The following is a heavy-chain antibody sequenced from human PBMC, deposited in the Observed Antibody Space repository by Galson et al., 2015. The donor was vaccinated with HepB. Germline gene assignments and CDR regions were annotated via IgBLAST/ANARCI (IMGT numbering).Heavy chain of an antibody. CDR3: ARLGPVNGVGYYFDY. CDR1: GGSISSYY. V-gene: IGHV4-59*08. CDR2: IYYSGST. Sequence: SETLSLTCTVSGGSISSYYWSWIRQPPGKGLEWIGYIYYSGSTNYNPSLKSRVTISVDTSKNQFSLKLSSVTAADTAVYYCARLGPVNGVGYYFDYWGQGTLVTVSS. J-gene: IGHJ4*02. D-gene: IGHD2-8*01.